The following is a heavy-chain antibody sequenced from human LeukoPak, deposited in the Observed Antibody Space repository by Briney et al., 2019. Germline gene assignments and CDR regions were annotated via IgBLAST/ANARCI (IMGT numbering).Heavy chain of an antibody. V-gene: IGHV4-61*02. Sequence: PSETLSLTCTVSGGSISSGSYYWSWIRQPAGQGLEYIGRMYTSGSTNYNPSLKSRVTISVDTSKNQFSLNLSSVTAADTAVYYCARGRVRGQWLVKNSFDPWGQGTLVTVSS. CDR2: MYTSGST. CDR3: ARGRVRGQWLVKNSFDP. CDR1: GGSISSGSYY. J-gene: IGHJ5*02. D-gene: IGHD6-19*01.